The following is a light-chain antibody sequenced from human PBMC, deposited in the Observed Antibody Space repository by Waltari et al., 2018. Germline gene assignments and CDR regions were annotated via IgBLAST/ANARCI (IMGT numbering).Light chain of an antibody. CDR3: QQYFDWPMYT. CDR2: GAS. V-gene: IGKV3-15*01. J-gene: IGKJ2*01. Sequence: EIVMTQSPDTLSVSPGERATLSCRASQSVTTNLARYPQKPGQAPRLLLSGASPRATGIPARFSGSGSGTDFTLTISSLQSEDFAVYYCQQYFDWPMYTFAQGTKLEIK. CDR1: QSVTTN.